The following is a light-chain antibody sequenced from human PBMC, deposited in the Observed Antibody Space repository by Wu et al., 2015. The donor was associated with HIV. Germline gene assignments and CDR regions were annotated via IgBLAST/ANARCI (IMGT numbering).Light chain of an antibody. CDR3: QQLNGYPLT. V-gene: IGKV1-9*01. J-gene: IGKJ4*01. CDR2: AAS. Sequence: DIQLTQSPSFLSVSVGDRVTITCRASQDISSYLAWYQQKPGKAPKLLIYAASTLQSGVPSRFSGRGSGTEFILTISSLQPEDFATYYCQQLNGYPLTFGGGTKVEDQT. CDR1: QDISSY.